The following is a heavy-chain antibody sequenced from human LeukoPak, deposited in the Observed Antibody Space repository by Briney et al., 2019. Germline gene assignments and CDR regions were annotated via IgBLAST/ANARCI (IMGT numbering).Heavy chain of an antibody. CDR2: ISSSSSYI. J-gene: IGHJ4*02. V-gene: IGHV3-21*01. Sequence: PGGSLRLSCAASGFTFSSYSMNWVRQAPGKGLEWVSSISSSSSYIYYADSVKGRFTISRDNAKNSLYLQMNSLRAEDTAVYYCARALFATTSPPHYWGQGTLVTVSS. CDR1: GFTFSSYS. D-gene: IGHD4-11*01. CDR3: ARALFATTSPPHY.